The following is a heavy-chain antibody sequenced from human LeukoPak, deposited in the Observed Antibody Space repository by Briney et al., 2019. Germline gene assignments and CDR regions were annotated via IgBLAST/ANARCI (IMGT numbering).Heavy chain of an antibody. V-gene: IGHV3-9*01. J-gene: IGHJ4*02. CDR3: ARDSIHGRGYFDY. CDR2: ISWDSGSI. D-gene: IGHD3-10*02. Sequence: PGGSLRLSCAASGFTFHDYAMHWVRQAPGKGLEWVSGISWDSGSIGYEDSVKGRFTISRDNAKNSLYLQMNSLRAEDTAVYYCARDSIHGRGYFDYWGQGTLVTVSS. CDR1: GFTFHDYA.